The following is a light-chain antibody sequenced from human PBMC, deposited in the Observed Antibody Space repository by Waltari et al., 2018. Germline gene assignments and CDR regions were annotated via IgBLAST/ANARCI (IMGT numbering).Light chain of an antibody. CDR3: CSYAGAYTLGV. Sequence: QSALTQPRSVSGSPGQSVTISCTGTSSDVGGYYFVSWYQQHPGKAPKLLIYDVSKRPSGVPDHFSGSKSGNTASLTISELQAEDEADYFCCSYAGAYTLGVFGTGTKVTVL. V-gene: IGLV2-11*01. CDR1: SSDVGGYYF. J-gene: IGLJ1*01. CDR2: DVS.